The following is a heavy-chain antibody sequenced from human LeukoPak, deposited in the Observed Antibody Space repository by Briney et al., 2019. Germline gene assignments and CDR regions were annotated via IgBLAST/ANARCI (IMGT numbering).Heavy chain of an antibody. J-gene: IGHJ4*02. CDR1: GYSISSGYY. CDR2: IYHSVST. D-gene: IGHD6-6*01. CDR3: ARHSEQLVLLDY. Sequence: SETLSLTCAVSGYSISSGYYWGWVRQPPGKGLEWIGSIYHSVSTYYNPSLKSRVTISVHTAKNQFSLRLSSVTAADTAVYYCARHSEQLVLLDYWGQGTLVTVSS. V-gene: IGHV4-38-2*01.